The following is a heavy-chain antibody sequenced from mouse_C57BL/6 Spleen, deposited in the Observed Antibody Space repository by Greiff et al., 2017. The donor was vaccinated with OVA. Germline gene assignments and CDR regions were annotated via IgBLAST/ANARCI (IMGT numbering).Heavy chain of an antibody. CDR3: SREGGSSCGFDY. V-gene: IGHV1-61*01. J-gene: IGHJ2*01. CDR1: GYTFTRSW. CDR2: IYPSDSET. Sequence: VQLQPPGAALVRPVSSVHLSCTASGYTFTRSWMAWVQQMPGQGLEWIGNIYPSDSETHYNQKFKDKATLTVYKSSSTAYMQLSSLTSEDSAVYYCSREGGSSCGFDYWGQGTTLTVSS. D-gene: IGHD1-1*01.